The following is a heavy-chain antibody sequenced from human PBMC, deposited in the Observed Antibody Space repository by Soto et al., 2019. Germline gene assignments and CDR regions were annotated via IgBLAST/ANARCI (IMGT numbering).Heavy chain of an antibody. CDR3: EREEGYYNMGKFPDYYMDV. Sequence: QVQLVQSGPEVKKSGSSVKVSCKVSGGTLSSETISWLRQAPGHGLEWMGGIIPLLGIGTYAQKFQGRATITEAIATTTGYREMSSLTSQDTAIYYFEREEGYYNMGKFPDYYMDVWGNGTTVTVSS. D-gene: IGHD3-9*01. CDR1: GGTLSSET. CDR2: IIPLLGIG. V-gene: IGHV1-69*08. J-gene: IGHJ6*03.